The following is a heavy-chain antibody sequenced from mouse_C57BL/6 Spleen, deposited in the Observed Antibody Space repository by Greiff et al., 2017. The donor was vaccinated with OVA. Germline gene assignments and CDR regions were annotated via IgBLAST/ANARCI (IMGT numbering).Heavy chain of an antibody. CDR2: IYPGDGDT. Sequence: QVQLQQSGPELVKPGASVKISCKASGYAFSSSWMNWVKQRPGKGLEWIGRIYPGDGDTNYNGKFKGKATLTADKSSSTAYMQLSSLTSEDSAVYFCARHYYGSIYYAMDYWGQGTSVTVSS. V-gene: IGHV1-82*01. J-gene: IGHJ4*01. CDR1: GYAFSSSW. CDR3: ARHYYGSIYYAMDY. D-gene: IGHD1-1*01.